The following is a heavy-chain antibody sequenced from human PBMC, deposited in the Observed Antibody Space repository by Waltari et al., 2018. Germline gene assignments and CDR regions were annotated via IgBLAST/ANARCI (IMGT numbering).Heavy chain of an antibody. CDR1: GYGFSNYY. CDR2: INPNSCGT. J-gene: IGHJ4*01. V-gene: IGHV1-2*02. CDR3: ARQYFYGSRGDEYYFDS. D-gene: IGHD3-10*01. Sequence: QVQLVQSGPEVQKPGASVKVSCKTSGYGFSNYYIHWVRQAPGQGAEGRGWINPNSCGTNYAQECQGRVTMTRDTSITTVYMELSRLRSDDTAILYCARQYFYGSRGDEYYFDSWGQGTLLTVSS.